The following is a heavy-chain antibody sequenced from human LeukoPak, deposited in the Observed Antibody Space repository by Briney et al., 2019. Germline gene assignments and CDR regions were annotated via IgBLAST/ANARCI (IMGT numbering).Heavy chain of an antibody. Sequence: SVKVSCKASGGTFSSYAISWVRQAPGQGLEWMGRIIPIFGTANYAQKFQGRVTITTDESTSTAYMELSSLRSEDTAVYYCARERQNYYGSGSYYSPRMNWIDPWGQGTLVTVSS. V-gene: IGHV1-69*05. CDR1: GGTFSSYA. CDR3: ARERQNYYGSGSYYSPRMNWIDP. D-gene: IGHD3-10*01. CDR2: IIPIFGTA. J-gene: IGHJ5*02.